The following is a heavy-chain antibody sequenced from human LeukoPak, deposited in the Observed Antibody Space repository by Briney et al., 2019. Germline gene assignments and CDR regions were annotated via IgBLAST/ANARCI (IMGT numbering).Heavy chain of an antibody. CDR1: GFTFSTYE. Sequence: GGSLRLSRAASGFTFSTYEMNWVRQAPGKGLEWVSYISGSGSTIYYADSVKGRFTISRDNAKNSLYLQMNSLRADDTAVYYCTRDAVVVVGPGFDLWGQGTLVTVSS. CDR3: TRDAVVVVGPGFDL. D-gene: IGHD3-22*01. V-gene: IGHV3-48*03. CDR2: ISGSGSTI. J-gene: IGHJ5*02.